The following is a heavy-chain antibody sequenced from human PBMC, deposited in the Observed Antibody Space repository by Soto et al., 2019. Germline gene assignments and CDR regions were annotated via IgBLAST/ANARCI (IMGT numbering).Heavy chain of an antibody. V-gene: IGHV4-59*08. J-gene: IGHJ6*02. CDR2: IYYSGST. CDR3: VRDVTMVRGVKNYGMDV. CDR1: GGSISSYY. D-gene: IGHD3-10*01. Sequence: SETLSLTCTVSGGSISSYYWSWIRQPPGKGLEWIGYIYYSGSTNYNPSPKSRVTISVDTSKNQFSLKLSSVTAADTAVYYCVRDVTMVRGVKNYGMDVWGQGTTVTVSS.